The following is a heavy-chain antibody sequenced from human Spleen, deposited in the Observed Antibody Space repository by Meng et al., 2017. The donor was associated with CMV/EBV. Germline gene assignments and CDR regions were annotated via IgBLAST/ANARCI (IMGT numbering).Heavy chain of an antibody. CDR3: VRSGEPGSLLDF. V-gene: IGHV5-51*01. CDR1: EYNFANFW. CDR2: IYPGDSDT. D-gene: IGHD1-14*01. Sequence: GESLKISCKGSEYNFANFWIGWVRQMPGKGLEWMGIIYPGDSDTRHSPSFQGQVTISADKSISTAYLQWSSLQASDTAIYYCVRSGEPGSLLDFWGQGTLVTVSS. J-gene: IGHJ4*02.